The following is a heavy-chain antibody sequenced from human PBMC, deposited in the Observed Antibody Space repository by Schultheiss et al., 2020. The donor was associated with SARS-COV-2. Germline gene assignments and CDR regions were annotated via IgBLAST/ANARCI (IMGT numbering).Heavy chain of an antibody. Sequence: SETLSLTCNVSGVSVSSYCWNWIRQLPGKGLEWIGYLHYSGDTNSNPSLKSRVITSVHTSKNQFSLELTSVTAADTAVYYCAGSGYRFGARWWGQGTLVTVSS. CDR1: GVSVSSYC. CDR3: AGSGYRFGARW. J-gene: IGHJ4*02. D-gene: IGHD5-18*01. V-gene: IGHV4-59*02. CDR2: LHYSGDT.